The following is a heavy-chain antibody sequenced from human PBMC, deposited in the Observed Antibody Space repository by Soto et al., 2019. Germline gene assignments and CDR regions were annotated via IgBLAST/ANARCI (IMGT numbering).Heavy chain of an antibody. CDR2: MNPNSGNT. CDR1: GYTFTSYD. V-gene: IGHV1-8*01. D-gene: IGHD3-3*02. J-gene: IGHJ6*02. Sequence: ASVKVSCKASGYTFTSYDINWVRQATGQGLEWMGWMNPNSGNTGYAQKFQGRVTMTRNTSISTAYMELSSLRSEDTAVYYCARGLASYYYYGMDVWGQGTTVTVSS. CDR3: ARGLASYYYYGMDV.